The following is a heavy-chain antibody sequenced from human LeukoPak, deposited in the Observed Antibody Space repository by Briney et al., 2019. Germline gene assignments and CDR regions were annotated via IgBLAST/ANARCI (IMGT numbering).Heavy chain of an antibody. V-gene: IGHV4-59*08. D-gene: IGHD6-19*01. CDR3: ARQGIAVAADDAFDI. J-gene: IGHJ3*02. CDR1: GGSISSYY. Sequence: SSETLSLTCTVSGGSISSYYWSWIRQPPGKGLEWIGYIYYSGSTNYNPSLKSRVTISVDTSKNQFSLKLSSVTAADTAVYYCARQGIAVAADDAFDIWGQGTMVTVSS. CDR2: IYYSGST.